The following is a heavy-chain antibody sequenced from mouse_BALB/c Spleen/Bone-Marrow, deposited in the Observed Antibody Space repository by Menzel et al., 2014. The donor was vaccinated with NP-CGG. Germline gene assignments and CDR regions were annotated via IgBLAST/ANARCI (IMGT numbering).Heavy chain of an antibody. CDR2: IWGDGIT. V-gene: IGHV2-6-7*01. J-gene: IGHJ2*01. CDR1: GLSLTVYG. CDR3: AREGNYFDY. Sequence: VQLQQSGPGLAAPSQSLSITCTVSGLSLTVYGVNWVRQPPGKGLEWLGMIWGDGITDYNSAFKSRLSISKDDSKSQVFLKMNSLQTDDTAKYYCAREGNYFDYWGQGTTLTVSS.